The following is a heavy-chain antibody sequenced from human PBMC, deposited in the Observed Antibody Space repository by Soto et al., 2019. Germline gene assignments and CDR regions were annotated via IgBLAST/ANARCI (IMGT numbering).Heavy chain of an antibody. CDR2: ISAYNRNT. CDR1: GYTFASYG. V-gene: IGHV1-18*04. D-gene: IGHD4-17*01. J-gene: IGHJ6*02. Sequence: GASVKVSCQASGYTFASYGISWVRQAPGQGLEWMGWISAYNRNTNYAQKLQGRVTMTTDTATSTAYMELRSLRSDNTAVYYCARDLTTVTTHYYGMDVWRQGTTVTVSS. CDR3: ARDLTTVTTHYYGMDV.